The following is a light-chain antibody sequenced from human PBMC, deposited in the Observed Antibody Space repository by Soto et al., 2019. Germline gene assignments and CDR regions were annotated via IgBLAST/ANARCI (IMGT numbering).Light chain of an antibody. V-gene: IGLV2-8*01. Sequence: QSALTQPPSASGSPGLSVTISCTGTSSDVGGYNYVSWYQQHPGKAPKLMIYEVSKRPSGVPDRFSGSKSGNTASLTVSGLQAEDEADYYCSSYAGSNTVVFGGGTKVTVL. CDR3: SSYAGSNTVV. CDR1: SSDVGGYNY. CDR2: EVS. J-gene: IGLJ2*01.